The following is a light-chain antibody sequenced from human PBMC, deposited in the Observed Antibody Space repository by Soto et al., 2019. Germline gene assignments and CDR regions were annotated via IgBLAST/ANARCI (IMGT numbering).Light chain of an antibody. V-gene: IGLV2-11*01. CDR1: SSDVGTYNY. J-gene: IGLJ2*01. CDR2: DVS. CDR3: CSYAGSYTSV. Sequence: QSALTQPRSVSGSPGQSVTISCTGTSSDVGTYNYVSWYQQHPGKAPKLMIYDVSQRPSGVPDRFSGSKSGNTASLTISGPQAEDESDYSSCSYAGSYTSVFGGGTKPPVL.